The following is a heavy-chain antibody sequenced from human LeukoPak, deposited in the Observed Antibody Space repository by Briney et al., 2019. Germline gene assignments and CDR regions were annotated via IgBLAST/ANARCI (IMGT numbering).Heavy chain of an antibody. V-gene: IGHV4-59*01. CDR2: IYFTGRT. Sequence: KPSETLSLTCPVSGGSISTYYWSWIRLPPGKGLEWIAYIYFTGRTQYNPSLKNRVTISVDTSKNQFSLRLSSVTPADTAVYYCARGGYDSDFDYWGQGTLVTVSS. J-gene: IGHJ4*02. D-gene: IGHD3-3*01. CDR1: GGSISTYY. CDR3: ARGGYDSDFDY.